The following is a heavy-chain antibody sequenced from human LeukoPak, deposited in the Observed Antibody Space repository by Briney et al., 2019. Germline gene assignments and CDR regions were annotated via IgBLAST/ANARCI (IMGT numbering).Heavy chain of an antibody. CDR3: TIVPGIAAAGTISHYYGMDV. D-gene: IGHD6-13*01. V-gene: IGHV3-73*01. CDR1: GFTFSGSA. J-gene: IGHJ6*02. Sequence: GGSLKLSCAASGFTFSGSAMHWVRQASGKGLEWVGRIRSKANSYATAYAASVKGRFTISRDDSKNTAYLQMNSLKTEDTAVYYRTIVPGIAAAGTISHYYGMDVWGQGTTVTASS. CDR2: IRSKANSYAT.